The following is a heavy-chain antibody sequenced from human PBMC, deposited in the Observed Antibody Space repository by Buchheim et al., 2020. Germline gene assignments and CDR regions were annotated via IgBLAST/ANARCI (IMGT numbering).Heavy chain of an antibody. D-gene: IGHD3-10*01. Sequence: EVQLLESGGGLVQPGGSLRLSCAASGFTFSSYAMSWVRQAPGKGLEWVSGIGAGGGSTYYADSVKGRFTISRDNSKNTMYLQMNSLRAEDTAVYYCAKNGGSGNYYYYGMDVWGQGTT. CDR1: GFTFSSYA. CDR3: AKNGGSGNYYYYGMDV. V-gene: IGHV3-23*01. CDR2: IGAGGGST. J-gene: IGHJ6*02.